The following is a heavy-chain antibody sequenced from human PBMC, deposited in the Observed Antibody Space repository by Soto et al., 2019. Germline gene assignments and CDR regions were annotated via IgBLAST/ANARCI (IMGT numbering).Heavy chain of an antibody. CDR1: GCTFSRYA. CDR2: IVPIVDTS. Sequence: SVKVSCKTAGCTFSRYAISWVRQAPGQGLEWMGGIVPIVDTSTYAQKFQGRVTITADESTSTAYMELSSLRSDDTATYYCAHFSESTGYYRVFFDYWGQGTLVTVSS. CDR3: AHFSESTGYYRVFFDY. D-gene: IGHD3-22*01. J-gene: IGHJ4*02. V-gene: IGHV1-69*13.